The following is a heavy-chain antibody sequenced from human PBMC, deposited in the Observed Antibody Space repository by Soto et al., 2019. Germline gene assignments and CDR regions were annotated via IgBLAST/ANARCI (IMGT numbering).Heavy chain of an antibody. D-gene: IGHD5-12*01. CDR2: ISGSGGST. CDR3: AKSRGDSWYLYYYDY. J-gene: IGHJ4*02. CDR1: GLTFRAFS. Sequence: EVQLLESGGGLVQPGGSLRLSCAASGLTFRAFSMSWVRQPPGKGLEWVSGISGSGGSTYYAESVKGRFTISRDSSSNTLYLQMSSLRAEDTAVYYCAKSRGDSWYLYYYDYWGQGTLVTVSS. V-gene: IGHV3-23*01.